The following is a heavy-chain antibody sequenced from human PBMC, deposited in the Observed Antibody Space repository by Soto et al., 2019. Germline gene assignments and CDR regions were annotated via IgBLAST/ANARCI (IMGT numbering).Heavy chain of an antibody. Sequence: QVQLVQSGAEVKKPGASVKVSCKASGYTFTSYGISWVRQAPGQGLEWMGWISAYNGNTNYAQKLQCRVTMTTDTSTSTAYMELRSLRSDDTAVYYCARARPLWGYGDYFDYWGQGTLVTVSS. CDR1: GYTFTSYG. V-gene: IGHV1-18*01. CDR3: ARARPLWGYGDYFDY. D-gene: IGHD3-16*01. CDR2: ISAYNGNT. J-gene: IGHJ4*02.